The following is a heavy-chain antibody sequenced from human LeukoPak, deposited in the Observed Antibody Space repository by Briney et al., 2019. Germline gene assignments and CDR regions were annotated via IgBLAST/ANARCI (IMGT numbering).Heavy chain of an antibody. CDR1: GGSISSTNYY. CDR2: ISYSVTT. CDR3: ARHLRGATIYYDY. Sequence: PSETLSLTCTVSGGSISSTNYYWAWIRQPPGKGLEWIASISYSVTTYYNPSLKSRVTISVDASKNQFSLKPSSVTAADTAVYYCARHLRGATIYYDYWGQGTLVTVSS. J-gene: IGHJ4*02. D-gene: IGHD1-26*01. V-gene: IGHV4-39*01.